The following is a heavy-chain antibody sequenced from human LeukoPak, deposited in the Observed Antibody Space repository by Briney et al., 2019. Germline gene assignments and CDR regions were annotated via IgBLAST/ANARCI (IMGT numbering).Heavy chain of an antibody. CDR1: GFTFSSYV. Sequence: AGGSLRLSCAASGFTFSSYVMHWVRQAPGKGLEWVSLIYSGGTTYYADSVKGRFTISRDNSKNTLYLQMNSLRAEDTAVYYCARRAGGYSHPYDYWGQGILVTVSS. J-gene: IGHJ4*02. D-gene: IGHD4-23*01. CDR3: ARRAGGYSHPYDY. CDR2: IYSGGTT. V-gene: IGHV3-53*01.